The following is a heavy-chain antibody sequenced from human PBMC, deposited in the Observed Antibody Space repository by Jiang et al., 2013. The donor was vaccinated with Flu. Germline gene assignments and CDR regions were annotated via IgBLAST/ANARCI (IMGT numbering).Heavy chain of an antibody. CDR1: YA. J-gene: IGHJ6*02. V-gene: IGHV1-69*01. CDR3: ARARAVTGTAGVYYGMDV. CDR2: IIPIFGRI. D-gene: IGHD6-19*01. Sequence: YAISWVRQAPGQGLEWMGGIIPIFGRINYAQKFQGRVTITADESTRTANMELSSLRSEDTAVYFCARARAVTGTAGVYYGMDVWGQGTTVTVSS.